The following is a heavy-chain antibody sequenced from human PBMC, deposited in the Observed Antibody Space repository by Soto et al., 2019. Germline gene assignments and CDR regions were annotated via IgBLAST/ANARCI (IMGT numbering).Heavy chain of an antibody. CDR1: GYTFTSYA. Sequence: GASVKVSFKASGYTFTSYAMHWVRQAPGQRLEWMGWSNAGNGNTKYSQEFQGRVTITRDTSASTAYMELSSLRSEDMAVYYCARGRSGYYIDYGMDVWGQGTTVTVSS. J-gene: IGHJ6*02. CDR3: ARGRSGYYIDYGMDV. V-gene: IGHV1-3*02. CDR2: SNAGNGNT. D-gene: IGHD3-3*01.